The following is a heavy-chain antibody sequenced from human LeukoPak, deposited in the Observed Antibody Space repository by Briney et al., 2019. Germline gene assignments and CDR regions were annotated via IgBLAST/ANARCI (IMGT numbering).Heavy chain of an antibody. CDR3: AKVLGYYYGSAPFDY. V-gene: IGHV3-53*01. CDR1: EFSVGSNY. CDR2: IYSGGST. D-gene: IGHD3-10*01. J-gene: IGHJ4*02. Sequence: GGSLRLSCAASEFSVGSNYMTWVRQAPGKGLEGVSLIYSGGSTYYADSVKGRFTISRDNSKNTLYLQMNSLRAEDTAVYYCAKVLGYYYGSAPFDYWGQGTLVTVSS.